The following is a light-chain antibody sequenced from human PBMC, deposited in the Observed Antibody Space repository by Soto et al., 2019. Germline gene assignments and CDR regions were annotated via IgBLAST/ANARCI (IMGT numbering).Light chain of an antibody. Sequence: IVLTPSPVSLAVSLGERATINCKSSESIFYSSNNKNSLAWYQHKPGQPPKLLIYWASTRESGVPDRFSGSGSGTEFTLTISSLQAEDVAFYYFQQYYSSPLITFGQGTRLEIK. CDR3: QQYYSSPLIT. CDR2: WAS. V-gene: IGKV4-1*01. CDR1: ESIFYSSNNKNS. J-gene: IGKJ5*01.